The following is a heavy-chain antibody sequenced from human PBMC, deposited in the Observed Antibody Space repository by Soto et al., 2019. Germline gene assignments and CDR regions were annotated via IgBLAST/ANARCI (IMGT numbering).Heavy chain of an antibody. CDR1: GFTFTSSA. D-gene: IGHD3-9*01. CDR3: AAGPYVLRXFDWWGGPDY. J-gene: IGHJ4*02. CDR2: IVVGSGNT. V-gene: IGHV1-58*01. Sequence: QMQLVQSGPEVKKPGTSVKVSCKASGFTFTSSAVQWVRQARGQRLEWIGWIVVGSGNTNYAQKFQERVTITRDMSTSTAYMELSSLRSEDTAVYYCAAGPYVLRXFDWWGGPDYWGQGTLVTVSS.